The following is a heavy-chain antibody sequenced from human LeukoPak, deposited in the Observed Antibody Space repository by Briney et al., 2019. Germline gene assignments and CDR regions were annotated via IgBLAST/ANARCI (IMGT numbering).Heavy chain of an antibody. D-gene: IGHD2-2*01. CDR2: ISPILGIA. CDR3: ARGGGDFIVVVPAAQGEVWFDP. J-gene: IGHJ5*02. Sequence: GASVKVSCKASGGTFSSYTISWVRQAPGQGLEWMGRISPILGIANYAQKFQGRVTITADKSTSTAYMELSSLRSEYTAVYYCARGGGDFIVVVPAAQGEVWFDPWGQGTLVTVSS. V-gene: IGHV1-69*02. CDR1: GGTFSSYT.